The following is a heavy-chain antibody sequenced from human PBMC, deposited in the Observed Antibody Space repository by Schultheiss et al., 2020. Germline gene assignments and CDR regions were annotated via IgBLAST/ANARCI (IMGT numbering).Heavy chain of an antibody. CDR3: AKDKVRGVRFSY. J-gene: IGHJ4*02. V-gene: IGHV3-9*01. CDR2: ISWNSGSI. Sequence: GGSLRLSCAASGFTFDDYAMHWVRQAPGKGLEWVSGISWNSGSIGYADSVKGRFTISRDNAKNSLYLQMNSLRAEDTALYYCAKDKVRGVRFSYWGQGTLVTVSS. D-gene: IGHD3-10*01. CDR1: GFTFDDYA.